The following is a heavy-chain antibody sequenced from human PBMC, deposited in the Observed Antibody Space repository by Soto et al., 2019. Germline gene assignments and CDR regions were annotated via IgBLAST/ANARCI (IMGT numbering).Heavy chain of an antibody. V-gene: IGHV3-23*01. CDR2: ISGSDGKT. CDR1: GFSFGSYA. Sequence: GSLRLSCAASGFSFGSYALSWVLQAPGKGLEWVSTISGSDGKTFYADSVKGRFSISRDTSQNTLYLQMNSLRADDTAIYYCARWSYLDYWGQGTRVTVSS. CDR3: ARWSYLDY. D-gene: IGHD3-3*01. J-gene: IGHJ4*02.